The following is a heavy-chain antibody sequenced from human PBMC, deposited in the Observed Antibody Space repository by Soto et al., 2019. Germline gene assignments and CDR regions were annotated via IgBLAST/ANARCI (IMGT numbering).Heavy chain of an antibody. CDR1: GFTFSSYD. CDR2: IGTAGDT. D-gene: IGHD3-3*01. V-gene: IGHV3-13*04. Sequence: EVQLVESGGGLVQPGGSLRLSCAASGFTFSSYDMHWVRQATGKGLEWVSAIGTAGDTYYPGSVKGRFTISRENAKNSLYLQMNSLRAGDTAVYYCASGARYDGFDYWGQGTLVTVSS. CDR3: ASGARYDGFDY. J-gene: IGHJ4*02.